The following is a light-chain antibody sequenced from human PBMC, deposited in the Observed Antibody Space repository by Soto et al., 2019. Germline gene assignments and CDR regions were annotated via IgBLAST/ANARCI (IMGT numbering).Light chain of an antibody. J-gene: IGKJ5*01. CDR2: DAS. Sequence: EIVLTQSPATLSLSPGERATLSCRASQSVSSYLAWYQQKPGQAPRLLIYDASNRATGIPARFSGSGSGTDFTLTLSSLEPEDFAVYYCQQRRLEITFGQGTRLEIK. V-gene: IGKV3-11*01. CDR3: QQRRLEIT. CDR1: QSVSSY.